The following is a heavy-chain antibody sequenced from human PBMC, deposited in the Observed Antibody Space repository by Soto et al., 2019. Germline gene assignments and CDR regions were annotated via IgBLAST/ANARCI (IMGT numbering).Heavy chain of an antibody. Sequence: ASVKVSCKASGYTFTYRYLHWVRQAPGQGLEWMGWISAYNGNTNYAQKLQGRVTMTTDTSTSTAYMELRSLRSDDTAVYYCAREGGYYDSSGSGWFDPWGQGTLVTVSS. CDR3: AREGGYYDSSGSGWFDP. J-gene: IGHJ5*02. CDR1: GYTFTYRY. V-gene: IGHV1-18*04. D-gene: IGHD3-22*01. CDR2: ISAYNGNT.